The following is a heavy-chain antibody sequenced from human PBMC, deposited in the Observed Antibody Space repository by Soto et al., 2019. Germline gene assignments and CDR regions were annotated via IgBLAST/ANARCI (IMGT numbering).Heavy chain of an antibody. CDR1: GGTFSDFT. CDR3: ARYWSAGTLYGAFDI. CDR2: IIPMIGAT. Sequence: QVQLVQSGSEVKKPGSSVKVSCKASGGTFSDFTLSWLRQAPGRGLEWMGGIIPMIGATNNSQKLKGRLTITADKSTGTVYMELNSLRSDDTAVYYCARYWSAGTLYGAFDIWGQGTEVTVSP. V-gene: IGHV1-69*06. J-gene: IGHJ3*02. D-gene: IGHD2-15*01.